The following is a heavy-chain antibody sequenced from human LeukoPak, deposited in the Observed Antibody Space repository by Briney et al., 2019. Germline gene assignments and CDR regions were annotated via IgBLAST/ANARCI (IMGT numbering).Heavy chain of an antibody. CDR1: GASVSGKF. V-gene: IGHV4-59*02. CDR3: VGGGDWLPEY. D-gene: IGHD3/OR15-3a*01. J-gene: IGHJ4*01. CDR2: IYYSGST. Sequence: SETLSLTCTVSGASVSGKFWSWIRHSPGNGLEWIGLIYYSGSTKFNPSLKSRVAMSMDTSNNQFSLSLNSVTTADTAVYFCVGGGDWLPEYWGHGTQVIVSS.